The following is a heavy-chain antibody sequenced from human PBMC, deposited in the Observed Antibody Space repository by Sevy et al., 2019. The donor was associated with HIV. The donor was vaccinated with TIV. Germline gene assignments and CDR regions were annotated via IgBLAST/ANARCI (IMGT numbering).Heavy chain of an antibody. Sequence: GGSLRLSCAASGFTFSRYDMHWVRQVTGKGLEWVAAIGTLHDTFYADSVKGRFTISRESATQSLFLQRNSLRVGDTAVYYCARGHGRNGPGPDDAFDIWGQGTMVTVSS. D-gene: IGHD3-10*01. V-gene: IGHV3-13*01. CDR2: IGTLHDT. J-gene: IGHJ3*02. CDR3: ARGHGRNGPGPDDAFDI. CDR1: GFTFSRYD.